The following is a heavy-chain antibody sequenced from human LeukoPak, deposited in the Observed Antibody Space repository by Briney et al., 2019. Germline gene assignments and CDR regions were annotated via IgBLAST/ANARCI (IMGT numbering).Heavy chain of an antibody. V-gene: IGHV3-33*01. D-gene: IGHD4-23*01. CDR1: GFTFSSYG. J-gene: IGHJ3*02. CDR3: ARERGLYGGNLDDAFDI. CDR2: IWYDGSNK. Sequence: GGSLRLSCAASGFTFSSYGMHWVRQAPGKGLEWVAVIWYDGSNKYYADSVKGRFTISRDNSKNTLYLQTNSLRAEDTAVYYCARERGLYGGNLDDAFDIWGQGTMVTVSS.